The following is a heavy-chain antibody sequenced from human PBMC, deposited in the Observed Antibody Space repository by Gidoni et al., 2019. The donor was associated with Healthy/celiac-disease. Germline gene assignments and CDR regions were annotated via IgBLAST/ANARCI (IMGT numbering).Heavy chain of an antibody. V-gene: IGHV3-13*05. J-gene: IGHJ4*02. D-gene: IGHD2-15*01. CDR3: ARERCSGGSCYFDY. CDR2: IGTAGDP. CDR1: GCTFSSYD. Sequence: EVQLVESGGGLVQPGGSMRLSCAATGCTFSSYDMHWVPQATGKGLEWVSAIGTAGDPSDPGSVKGRFTISRENAKNSLYLQMNSLRAGDTAVYYCARERCSGGSCYFDYWGQGTLVTVSS.